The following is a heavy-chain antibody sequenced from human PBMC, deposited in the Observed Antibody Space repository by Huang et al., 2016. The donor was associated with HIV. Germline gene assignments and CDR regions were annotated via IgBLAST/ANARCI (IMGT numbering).Heavy chain of an antibody. Sequence: QVQLEQSGPAVRKPGSSVKVSCQASGGSFSDQIISWVRQAPGQRFEWMGCRIPLFRARAYAQEFKVRVTMTADESTATIYMELNSLTSEDTAVYYCAMSLRYQYDSRSYWGRYFDYWGQGTLVTVSS. CDR2: RIPLFRAR. V-gene: IGHV1-69*01. CDR3: AMSLRYQYDSRSYWGRYFDY. J-gene: IGHJ4*02. D-gene: IGHD3-16*01. CDR1: GGSFSDQI.